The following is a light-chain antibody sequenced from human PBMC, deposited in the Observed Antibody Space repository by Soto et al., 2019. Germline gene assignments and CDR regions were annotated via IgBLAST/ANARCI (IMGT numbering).Light chain of an antibody. CDR2: EVT. Sequence: QSALTQPASVSGSPGQSIAISCTGTRSDVGAYHYVSWYQHHPGKAPKLMISEVTNRPSGVSDRFSGSKSGNTASLTISGLQAEDEADYYCSSFTSRFTFVFGTGTKLTVL. CDR3: SSFTSRFTFV. J-gene: IGLJ1*01. V-gene: IGLV2-14*01. CDR1: RSDVGAYHY.